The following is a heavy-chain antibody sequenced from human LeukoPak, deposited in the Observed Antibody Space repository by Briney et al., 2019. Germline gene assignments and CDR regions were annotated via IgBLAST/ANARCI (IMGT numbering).Heavy chain of an antibody. V-gene: IGHV4-31*03. D-gene: IGHD3-22*01. CDR1: GGSISGYY. J-gene: IGHJ4*02. CDR3: TRVSYYDSGGNYYFDH. CDR2: IYYSGST. Sequence: PSETLSLTCTVSGGSISGYYWSWIRQRPGKGLEWIGNIYYSGSTYYNPSLKSRVTISVDTSKNQFSLKLSSVTAADTAVYYCTRVSYYDSGGNYYFDHWGQGNPVTVSS.